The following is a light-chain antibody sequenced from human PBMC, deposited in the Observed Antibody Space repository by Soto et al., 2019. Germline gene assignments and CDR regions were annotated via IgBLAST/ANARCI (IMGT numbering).Light chain of an antibody. Sequence: QAVVTQEPSLTVSPGGTVTLTCGSSTGAVTSGHYPYWFQQKPGQAPRTLIYDTDNKHSWTPARFSGFLLGGKAALTLSGAQPEDEAEYYCLLSYNGARGVFGPGPKVTVL. V-gene: IGLV7-46*01. CDR1: TGAVTSGHY. CDR2: DTD. CDR3: LLSYNGARGV. J-gene: IGLJ1*01.